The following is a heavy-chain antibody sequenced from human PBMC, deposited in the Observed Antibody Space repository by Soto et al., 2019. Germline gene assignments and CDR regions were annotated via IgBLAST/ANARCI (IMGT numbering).Heavy chain of an antibody. CDR3: ARGARSTGFDY. CDR1: GGSISSGDYY. J-gene: IGHJ4*02. Sequence: PSETLSLTCTVSGGSISSGDYYWSWIRQPPGKGLEWIGYIYYSGSTYYNPSLKSRVTISVDTSKNQFSLKLSSVTAADTAVYYCARGARSTGFDYWGQGTLVTVSS. D-gene: IGHD2-2*01. V-gene: IGHV4-30-4*01. CDR2: IYYSGST.